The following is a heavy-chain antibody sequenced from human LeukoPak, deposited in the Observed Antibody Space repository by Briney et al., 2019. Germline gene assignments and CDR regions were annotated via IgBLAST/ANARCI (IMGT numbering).Heavy chain of an antibody. V-gene: IGHV3-11*04. Sequence: PGGSLRLSCAASGFTFSDYYMSWIRQAPGKGLEWVSYISSSGITIYYADSVKGRFTISRDNAKNSLYLQMNSLRAEGTAVYYCARVSYGSGSYYNPYYYYYYYMDVWGKGTTVTVSS. CDR2: ISSSGITI. CDR3: ARVSYGSGSYYNPYYYYYYYMDV. D-gene: IGHD3-10*01. CDR1: GFTFSDYY. J-gene: IGHJ6*03.